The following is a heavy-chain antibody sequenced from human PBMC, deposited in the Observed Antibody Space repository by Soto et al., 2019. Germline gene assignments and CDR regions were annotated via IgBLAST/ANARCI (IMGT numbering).Heavy chain of an antibody. Sequence: GGSLRLCCAASGFTFSNAWINWVRQAPGKGLEWVGRIKSKTDGGTTDYAAPVKGRFAISRDDSNNMVYLQMNSLKIEDTAVYYCTTDSYSTIIIVRFDYWGHGTLVTVSS. CDR3: TTDSYSTIIIVRFDY. CDR1: GFTFSNAW. J-gene: IGHJ4*01. D-gene: IGHD3-22*01. V-gene: IGHV3-15*07. CDR2: IKSKTDGGTT.